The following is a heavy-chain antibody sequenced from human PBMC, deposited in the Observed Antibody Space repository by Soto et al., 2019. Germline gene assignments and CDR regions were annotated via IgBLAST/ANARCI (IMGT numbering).Heavy chain of an antibody. CDR1: GGSISSGGYY. Sequence: SETLSLTCTVSGGSISSGGYYWSWIRQHPGKGLEWIGYIYYSGSTYYNPSLKSRVTISVDTSKNQFSLKLSSVTAADTAVYYCAGDPWGYCTNGVCHHHYLLDVCAQRTTVIVSS. D-gene: IGHD2-8*01. V-gene: IGHV4-31*02. CDR3: AGDPWGYCTNGVCHHHYLLDV. CDR2: IYYSGST. J-gene: IGHJ6*02.